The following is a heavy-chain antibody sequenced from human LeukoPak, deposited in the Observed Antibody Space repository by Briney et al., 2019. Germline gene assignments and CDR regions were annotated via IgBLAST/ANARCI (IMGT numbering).Heavy chain of an antibody. CDR3: ARENYDYVWGSYYFDY. CDR1: GLSYSDSY. V-gene: IGHV3-11*04. Sequence: GGSLRLSCVVSGLSYSDSYMTWIRQTPGMGLESLAYISGMGHDIYYADSVKGRFTISRDNAKNSLYLQMNSLRAEDTAVYYCARENYDYVWGSYYFDYWGQGTLVTVSS. J-gene: IGHJ4*02. D-gene: IGHD3-16*01. CDR2: ISGMGHDI.